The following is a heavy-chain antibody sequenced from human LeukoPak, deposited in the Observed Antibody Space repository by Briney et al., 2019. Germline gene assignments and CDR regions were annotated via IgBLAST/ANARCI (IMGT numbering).Heavy chain of an antibody. J-gene: IGHJ4*02. CDR1: GYTFTSYY. CDR3: ARCPMGWGSLDYFDY. D-gene: IGHD7-27*01. CDR2: INPSGGST. Sequence: ASVKVSCKASGYTFTSYYMHWVRQAPGQGLEWMGIINPSGGSTSYAQKFQGRVTMTRDTSTSTVYMELSSLRSEDTAVYYCARCPMGWGSLDYFDYWGQGTLVTVSS. V-gene: IGHV1-46*01.